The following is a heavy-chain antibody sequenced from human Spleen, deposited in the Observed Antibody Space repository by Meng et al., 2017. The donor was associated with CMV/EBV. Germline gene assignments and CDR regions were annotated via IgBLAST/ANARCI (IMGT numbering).Heavy chain of an antibody. CDR2: IYYSGST. Sequence: SISSGGYYWRWIRQHPRKGLEWIGYIYYSGSTYYNPSLKSRVTISVDTSKNQFSLKLSSVTAADTAVYYCARGLSPIDSSGYYLYFDYWGQGTLVTVSS. J-gene: IGHJ4*02. CDR1: SISSGGYY. D-gene: IGHD3-22*01. CDR3: ARGLSPIDSSGYYLYFDY. V-gene: IGHV4-31*02.